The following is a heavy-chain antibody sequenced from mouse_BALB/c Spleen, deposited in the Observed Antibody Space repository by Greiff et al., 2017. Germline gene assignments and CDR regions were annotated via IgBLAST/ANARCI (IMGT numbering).Heavy chain of an antibody. CDR3: AQLLRLRSMDY. D-gene: IGHD1-2*01. J-gene: IGHJ4*01. V-gene: IGHV1-9*01. Sequence: QVQLQQSGAELMKPGASVKISCKATGYTFSSYWIEWVKQRPGHGLEWIGEILPGSGSTNYNEKFKGKATFTADTSSNTAYMQLSSLTSEDSAVYYCAQLLRLRSMDYWGQGTSVTVSA. CDR1: GYTFSSYW. CDR2: ILPGSGST.